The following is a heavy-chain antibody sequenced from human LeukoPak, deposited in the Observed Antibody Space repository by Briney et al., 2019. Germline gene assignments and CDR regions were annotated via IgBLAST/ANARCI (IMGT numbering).Heavy chain of an antibody. D-gene: IGHD2-21*02. J-gene: IGHJ4*02. V-gene: IGHV1-18*01. CDR1: GYTFTSYG. CDR3: AGQPCGGDCSPIDY. Sequence: ASVKVSCKASGYTFTSYGISWVRQAPGQGLEWMGWISAYNGNTNYAQKLQGRVTMTTDTSTSTAYMELRSLRSEDTAVYYCAGQPCGGDCSPIDYWGQGTLVTVSS. CDR2: ISAYNGNT.